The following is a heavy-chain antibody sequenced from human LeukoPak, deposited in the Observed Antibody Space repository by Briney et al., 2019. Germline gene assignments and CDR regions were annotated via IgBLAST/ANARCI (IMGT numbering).Heavy chain of an antibody. CDR2: ISSRGTT. CDR1: GFIVGNNY. D-gene: IGHD5-24*01. Sequence: GGSLRLSCAASGFIVGNNYMSWARQAPGKGLEWVSIISSRGTTYYADSVKGRFAISRDSSQNTLYLQMNSLRAEDAAVYYCAKSHSEAQRGYFDYWGQGTLVTVSS. J-gene: IGHJ4*02. CDR3: AKSHSEAQRGYFDY. V-gene: IGHV3-66*01.